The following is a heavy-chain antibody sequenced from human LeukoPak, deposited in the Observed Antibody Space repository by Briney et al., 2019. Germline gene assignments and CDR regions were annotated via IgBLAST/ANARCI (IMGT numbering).Heavy chain of an antibody. CDR1: GYTFTSYY. J-gene: IGHJ4*02. CDR3: ARSLYDILTGYEMGY. Sequence: ASVKVSCKASGYTFTSYYMHWVRQAPGQGLEWMGIINPSGGSTSYAQKFQGRVTMTRDTSTSTVYMELSSLRSEDTAVYYCARSLYDILTGYEMGYWGQGTLVTVSS. CDR2: INPSGGST. D-gene: IGHD3-9*01. V-gene: IGHV1-46*01.